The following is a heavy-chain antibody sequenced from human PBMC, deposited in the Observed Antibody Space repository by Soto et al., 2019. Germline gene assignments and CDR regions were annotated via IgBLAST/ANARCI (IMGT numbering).Heavy chain of an antibody. Sequence: QMQLVQSGPEVKKPGTSVKVSCKASGFTFTSSAVQWVRQARGQRLEWIGWIVVGSGNTNYAQKFQERVTITRDMSTSTADMELSSLRSEDTAVYYCAAEVGGYCSGGSCWYYYGMDVWGQGTTVTVSS. CDR1: GFTFTSSA. J-gene: IGHJ6*02. D-gene: IGHD2-15*01. V-gene: IGHV1-58*01. CDR2: IVVGSGNT. CDR3: AAEVGGYCSGGSCWYYYGMDV.